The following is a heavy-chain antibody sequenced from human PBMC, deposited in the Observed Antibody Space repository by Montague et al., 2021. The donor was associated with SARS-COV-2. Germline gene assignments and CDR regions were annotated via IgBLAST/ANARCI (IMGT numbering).Heavy chain of an antibody. V-gene: IGHV4-4*02. D-gene: IGHD3-22*01. CDR2: ISHSGNT. CDR1: GGSISTTNW. Sequence: SETLSLTRSLSGGSISTTNWWSWVRQRPGKGLEWIGEISHSGNTXYNSSVRSRVTISLDKSKNQFSLKLSSVTAADTAVYYCARAMIVVTRDAFDIWGRGTKVIVST. J-gene: IGHJ3*02. CDR3: ARAMIVVTRDAFDI.